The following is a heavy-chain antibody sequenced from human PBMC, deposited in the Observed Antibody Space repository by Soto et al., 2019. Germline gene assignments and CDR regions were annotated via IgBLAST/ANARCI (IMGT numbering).Heavy chain of an antibody. CDR3: VREGRSSTSCNTGCAFDI. D-gene: IGHD2-2*02. CDR1: GFTSWDYD. J-gene: IGHJ3*02. CDR2: ISRSGNTM. V-gene: IGHV3-11*01. Sequence: GGSLRLSCAASGFTSWDYDMSWIRQAPGKGLEWVSYISRSGNTMYYGDYVKGRFTISRDNAENSVFLQMISLRAEDTAVYYCVREGRSSTSCNTGCAFDIWSQGTMVTVSS.